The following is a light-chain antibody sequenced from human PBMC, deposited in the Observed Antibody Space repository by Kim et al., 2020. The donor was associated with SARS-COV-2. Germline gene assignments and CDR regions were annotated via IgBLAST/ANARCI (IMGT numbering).Light chain of an antibody. CDR1: SSDVGGYNY. CDR2: DVS. J-gene: IGLJ1*01. Sequence: QSITISCTGTSSDVGGYNYVSWYQQHPGKAPKLMIYDVSNRPSGVSNRFSGSKSGNTASRTISGLQAEDEADYYCSSYTSSSTLYVFGTGTKVTVL. V-gene: IGLV2-14*03. CDR3: SSYTSSSTLYV.